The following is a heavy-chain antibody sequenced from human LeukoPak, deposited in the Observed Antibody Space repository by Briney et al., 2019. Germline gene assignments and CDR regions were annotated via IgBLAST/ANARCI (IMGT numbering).Heavy chain of an antibody. J-gene: IGHJ4*02. V-gene: IGHV3-30*02. CDR1: GFTFSSYG. Sequence: GGSLRLSCAASGFTFSSYGMHWVRQAPGKGLEWVAFIRYDGSNKYYADSVKGRFTISRDNSKNTLYLQMNSLRAEDTAVYYCAKDLVRGSSWYASNFDCWGQGTLVTVSS. D-gene: IGHD6-13*01. CDR2: IRYDGSNK. CDR3: AKDLVRGSSWYASNFDC.